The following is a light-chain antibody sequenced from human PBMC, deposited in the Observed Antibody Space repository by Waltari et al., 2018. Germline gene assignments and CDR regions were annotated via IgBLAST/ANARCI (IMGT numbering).Light chain of an antibody. CDR3: QQYNNWLTWT. V-gene: IGKV3-15*01. Sequence: EIVMTQSPATLSVSPGERATLSCRASQSVSSNLAWYQQKPGQAPRLLIYGASTRATGIPARFSGSGSGTEFTLTISSMQSEDCAVYYCQQYNNWLTWTFGQGTKVEIK. CDR1: QSVSSN. CDR2: GAS. J-gene: IGKJ1*01.